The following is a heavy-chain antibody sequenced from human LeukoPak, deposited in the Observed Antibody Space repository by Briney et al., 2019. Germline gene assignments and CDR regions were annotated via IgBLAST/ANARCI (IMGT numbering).Heavy chain of an antibody. CDR2: IYYSGTT. CDR3: ARGTYASSGYPQPYGMDV. D-gene: IGHD3-22*01. CDR1: GGSISSGDYY. Sequence: SETLSLTCTVSGGSISSGDYYWSWIRQPPGKGLEWIGYIYYSGTTYYNPSLKSRVTISVDTSKNQFSLKLSSVTAADTAVYSCARGTYASSGYPQPYGMDVWSHGTAV. V-gene: IGHV4-30-4*01. J-gene: IGHJ6*01.